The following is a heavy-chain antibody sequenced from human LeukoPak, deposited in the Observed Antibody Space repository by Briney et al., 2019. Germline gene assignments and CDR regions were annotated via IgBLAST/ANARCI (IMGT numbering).Heavy chain of an antibody. CDR3: ARLRYSYGPASLYYYYGMDV. CDR2: IYYSGST. CDR1: GGSISSSSYY. Sequence: SETLSLTCTVSGGSISSSSYYWGWIRQPPGKGLEWIGSIYYSGSTYYHPSLKSRVTISVDTSKNQFSLKLSSVTAADTAVYYCARLRYSYGPASLYYYYGMDVWGQGTTVTVSS. J-gene: IGHJ6*02. D-gene: IGHD5-18*01. V-gene: IGHV4-39*07.